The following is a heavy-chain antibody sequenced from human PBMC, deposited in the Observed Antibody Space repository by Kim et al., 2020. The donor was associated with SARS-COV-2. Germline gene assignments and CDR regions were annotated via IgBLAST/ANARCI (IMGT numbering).Heavy chain of an antibody. CDR3: ARERDYGGNSADFDY. V-gene: IGHV6-1*01. J-gene: IGHJ4*02. D-gene: IGHD4-17*01. Sequence: VSVRSRITINPDPSKNQFSLQLNSVTPEDTAVYYCARERDYGGNSADFDYWGQGTLVTVSS.